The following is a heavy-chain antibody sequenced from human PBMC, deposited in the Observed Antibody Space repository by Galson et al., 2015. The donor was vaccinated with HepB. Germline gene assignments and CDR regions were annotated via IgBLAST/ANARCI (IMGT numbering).Heavy chain of an antibody. CDR2: IYHSGST. CDR1: GGSISSGGYS. V-gene: IGHV4-30-2*01. D-gene: IGHD3-22*01. CDR3: ARARIRTYYYDSSGYYSPGYFDY. J-gene: IGHJ4*02. Sequence: TLSLTCAVSGGSISSGGYSWSWIRQPPGKGLEWIGYIYHSGSTYYNPSLKSRVTISVDRSKNQFSLKLSSVTAADTAVYYCARARIRTYYYDSSGYYSPGYFDYWGQGTLVTVSS.